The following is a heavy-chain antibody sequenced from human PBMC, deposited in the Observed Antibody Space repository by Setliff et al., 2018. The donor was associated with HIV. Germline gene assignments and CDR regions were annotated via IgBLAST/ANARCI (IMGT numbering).Heavy chain of an antibody. CDR1: GYTFTTYY. CDR2: INPNSGGT. V-gene: IGHV1-2*02. Sequence: GASVKVSCKTSGYTFTTYYIHWVRQAPGQGLEWMGWINPNSGGTNYAQKFQGRVTMTRDTSISTAYMDLRRLRSDDTAMYYCAGGAFVVIPTARHDFDYWGQGTLVTVSS. J-gene: IGHJ4*02. CDR3: AGGAFVVIPTARHDFDY. D-gene: IGHD2-2*01.